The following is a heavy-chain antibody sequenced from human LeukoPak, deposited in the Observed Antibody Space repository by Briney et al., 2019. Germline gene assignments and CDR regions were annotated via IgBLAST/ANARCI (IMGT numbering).Heavy chain of an antibody. D-gene: IGHD2-2*01. J-gene: IGHJ5*02. CDR3: ARGDPYADP. CDR2: ITISGNTR. V-gene: IGHV3-48*03. CDR1: GFSFSTYE. Sequence: PGGSLRLSCAASGFSFSTYEMNWVRQAPGKGLEWVSDITISGNTRNYADSVKGRFTISRDNARNSLYLQMNSLRVEDTAVYYCARGDPYADPWGQGTLVTVAS.